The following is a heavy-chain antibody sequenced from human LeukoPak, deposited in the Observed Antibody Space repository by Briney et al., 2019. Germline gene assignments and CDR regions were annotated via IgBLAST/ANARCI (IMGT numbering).Heavy chain of an antibody. J-gene: IGHJ5*02. Sequence: PAETLSLTCTVSGGSISSHYGSWIRQPPGKGLEWVGYIYYSGSTDYNPSLKSRVTISVDTSKNQFSLKLSSVTAADTAVYYCARGGVPEFDPWGQGTLVTVSS. V-gene: IGHV4-59*11. D-gene: IGHD3-16*01. CDR3: ARGGVPEFDP. CDR1: GGSISSHY. CDR2: IYYSGST.